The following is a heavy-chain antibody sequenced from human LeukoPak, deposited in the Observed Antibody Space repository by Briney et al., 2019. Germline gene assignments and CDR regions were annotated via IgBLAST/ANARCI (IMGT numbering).Heavy chain of an antibody. CDR3: ARDMTPGAFDI. CDR2: IYHSGST. CDR1: GFTFSDYA. J-gene: IGHJ3*02. D-gene: IGHD3-16*01. V-gene: IGHV4-4*02. Sequence: GSLRLSCAASGFTFSDYALNWVRQASGKGLEWIGEIYHSGSTNYNPSLKSRVTISVDKSKNQFSLKLSSVTAADTAVYYCARDMTPGAFDIWGQGTMVTVSS.